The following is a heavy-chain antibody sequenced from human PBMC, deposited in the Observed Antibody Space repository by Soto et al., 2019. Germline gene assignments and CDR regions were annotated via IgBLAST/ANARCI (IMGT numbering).Heavy chain of an antibody. CDR2: IYPGDSYT. Sequence: ESLKISCKACGHRFRGYWIGWVLQMPGKGLELMGIIYPGDSYTRYSPSFQGQVSISADKSINTAYLHWSSLKASDSAVYYWARQDGAAEYYFDYWGQGALVTVSS. CDR1: GHRFRGYW. V-gene: IGHV5-51*01. CDR3: ARQDGAAEYYFDY. D-gene: IGHD3-16*01. J-gene: IGHJ4*02.